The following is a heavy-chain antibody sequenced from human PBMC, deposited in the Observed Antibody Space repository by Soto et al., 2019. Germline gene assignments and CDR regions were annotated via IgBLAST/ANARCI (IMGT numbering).Heavy chain of an antibody. J-gene: IGHJ4*01. CDR1: GYSISSGSY. D-gene: IGHD6-19*01. V-gene: IGHV4-38-2*02. Sequence: SETLSLTCTVSGYSISSGSYWGWIRQPHGKGPEWIASIYHGGTTFYNPSLKSRVTVSVDKSNNQFSLKLRSVTSADTAVYYCAKAHVMVVAGNTFDYWGHGTMVTVSS. CDR2: IYHGGTT. CDR3: AKAHVMVVAGNTFDY.